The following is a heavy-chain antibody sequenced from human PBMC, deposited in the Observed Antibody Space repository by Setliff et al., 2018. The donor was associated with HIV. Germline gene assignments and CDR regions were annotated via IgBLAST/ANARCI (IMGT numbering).Heavy chain of an antibody. CDR2: IYTSGST. Sequence: PSETLSLTCIVSGGSIISGSYYWSWIRQPAGGGLEWIGHIYTSGSTNYNPSLRSRLTISLDTSEKQFSLKLTSVTAADTAIYYCARGRGFSSGSYTFDYWGQGTLVTVSS. CDR1: GGSIISGSYY. V-gene: IGHV4-61*09. D-gene: IGHD6-19*01. J-gene: IGHJ4*02. CDR3: ARGRGFSSGSYTFDY.